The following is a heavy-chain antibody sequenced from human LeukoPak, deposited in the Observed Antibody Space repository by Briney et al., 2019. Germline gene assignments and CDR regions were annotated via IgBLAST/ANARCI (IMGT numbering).Heavy chain of an antibody. J-gene: IGHJ4*02. Sequence: GGSLSLSCAVSGFTIPNYWMSWVRQAPGKGLEWVANIRQDGSEKFYVDSVKGRFTISRDNDKSSLYLQTNSLRGEDTAVYFCARVGGSLELILWGQGALVTVS. CDR1: GFTIPNYW. D-gene: IGHD2-15*01. V-gene: IGHV3-7*01. CDR3: ARVGGSLELIL. CDR2: IRQDGSEK.